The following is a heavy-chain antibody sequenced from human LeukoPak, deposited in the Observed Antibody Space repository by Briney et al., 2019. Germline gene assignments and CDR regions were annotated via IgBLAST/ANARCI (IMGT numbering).Heavy chain of an antibody. CDR1: GFTFSSFA. Sequence: GGSLRLSCAASGFTFSSFAMHWVRQAPGKGLDWVAVISYDGNNKYYADSVKGRFTISRDNSKNTLYMQMNSLRPEDTAVYYCARPQQGYYAMDVWGRGTTVTVSS. CDR3: ARPQQGYYAMDV. J-gene: IGHJ6*02. V-gene: IGHV3-30-3*01. D-gene: IGHD1-1*01. CDR2: ISYDGNNK.